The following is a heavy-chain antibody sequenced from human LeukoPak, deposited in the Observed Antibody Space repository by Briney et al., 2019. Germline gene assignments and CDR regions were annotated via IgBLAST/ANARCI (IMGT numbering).Heavy chain of an antibody. J-gene: IGHJ4*02. CDR3: ARPTTGPATQGYDS. D-gene: IGHD1-1*01. Sequence: SETLSLTCTVSAGSISSSPYYWAWIRQPPGRGLEWIGSIYYRGNTYHNPSLKSRVTISVDPSKNQFSLSVISVTAADTAVYFCARPTTGPATQGYDSWGQGILVTVAS. V-gene: IGHV4-39*01. CDR2: IYYRGNT. CDR1: AGSISSSPYY.